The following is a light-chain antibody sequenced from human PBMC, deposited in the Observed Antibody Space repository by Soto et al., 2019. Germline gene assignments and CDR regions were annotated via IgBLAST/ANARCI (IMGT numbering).Light chain of an antibody. Sequence: QSALTQPRSVSGSPGQSVTISCTGTSSDVGGYNYVSWYQQHPGKAPKLMIYDVSKRPSGVPDRFSGSKSGNTASLTISGLQAEDQPDYYCFSYTSSGTYVFGTGTKVTVL. CDR2: DVS. V-gene: IGLV2-11*01. CDR1: SSDVGGYNY. J-gene: IGLJ1*01. CDR3: FSYTSSGTYV.